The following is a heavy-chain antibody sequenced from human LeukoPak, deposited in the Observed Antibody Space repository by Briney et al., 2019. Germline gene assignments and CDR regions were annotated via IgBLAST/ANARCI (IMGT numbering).Heavy chain of an antibody. V-gene: IGHV4-34*01. Sequence: SETLSLTCAVYGGSFSGYYWSWIRQPPGKGLEWIGEINHSGSTNYNPSLESRVTISVDTSKNQFSLKLSSVTAADTAVYYCARAPPYYDFWSGYGPGYFDLWGRGTLVTVSS. J-gene: IGHJ2*01. CDR1: GGSFSGYY. CDR2: INHSGST. CDR3: ARAPPYYDFWSGYGPGYFDL. D-gene: IGHD3-3*01.